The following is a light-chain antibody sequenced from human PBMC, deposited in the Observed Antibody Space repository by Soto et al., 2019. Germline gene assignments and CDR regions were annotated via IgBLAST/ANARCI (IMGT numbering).Light chain of an antibody. CDR1: SSDVGSYNR. CDR3: SSYTSSSIYV. V-gene: IGLV2-18*02. J-gene: IGLJ1*01. Sequence: QSALTQPPSVSGSPGQSVTISCTGTSSDVGSYNRVSWYQQPPGAAPKLLIHDVSYRPSGVPDRFSGSKSGNTASLTISGLQAEDEADYYCSSYTSSSIYVFGTGTQLTVL. CDR2: DVS.